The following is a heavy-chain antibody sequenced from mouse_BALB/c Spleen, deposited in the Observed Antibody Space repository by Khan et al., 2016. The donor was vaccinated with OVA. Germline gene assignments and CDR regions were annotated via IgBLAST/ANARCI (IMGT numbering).Heavy chain of an antibody. J-gene: IGHJ3*01. CDR2: ISSGDTT. Sequence: EVKLVESGGGLVKPGGSLKLSCAASGFTFSNYGVSWVRQTPEKRLEWVASISSGDTTYYPDSVKGRFTISRDNDRNILYLQMSSLRSEDTAMYYCARDYWFAYWGQGTLVTVSA. CDR3: ARDYWFAY. CDR1: GFTFSNYG. V-gene: IGHV5-6-5*01.